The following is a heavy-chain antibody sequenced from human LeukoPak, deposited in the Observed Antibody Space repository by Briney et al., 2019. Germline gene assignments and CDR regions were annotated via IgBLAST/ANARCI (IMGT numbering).Heavy chain of an antibody. V-gene: IGHV3-23*01. D-gene: IGHD3-10*01. CDR3: AKGYYGSGSYPTLDN. Sequence: GGSLRLSCAASGFTFSSFAMSWVRQAPGKGLEWVSAMSGSDGRTYYADSVKGRFTISRDNSKNTLYLQMNSLRAEHTAVYYCAKGYYGSGSYPTLDNWGQGTLATVSS. J-gene: IGHJ4*02. CDR1: GFTFSSFA. CDR2: MSGSDGRT.